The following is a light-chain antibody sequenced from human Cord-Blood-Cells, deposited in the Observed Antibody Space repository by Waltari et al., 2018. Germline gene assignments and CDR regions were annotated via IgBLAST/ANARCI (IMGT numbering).Light chain of an antibody. V-gene: IGLV4-69*01. CDR2: LNSDGSH. CDR3: QTWGTGIRV. Sequence: QLVLTQSPSASASLGAPVKLTCTLSSGHSSYAIAWHQQRPEKGPRDLMRLNSDGSHSKGVGIPEPCSGSRSGAARSLTMSSPQAEDEADDYCQTWGTGIRVFGGGTKLTVL. CDR1: SGHSSYA. J-gene: IGLJ3*02.